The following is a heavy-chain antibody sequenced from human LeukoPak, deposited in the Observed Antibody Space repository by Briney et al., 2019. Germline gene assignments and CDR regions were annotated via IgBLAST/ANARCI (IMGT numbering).Heavy chain of an antibody. D-gene: IGHD6-25*01. V-gene: IGHV3-7*03. CDR3: AREARLPIYNWFDP. CDR2: IKEDGSER. J-gene: IGHJ5*02. CDR1: AFIFSGHW. Sequence: GGSLRLSCEGSAFIFSGHWMNWVRQTPGKGLEWVASIKEDGSERQYVDSVKGRFSISRDNTKGSLFLQLNSLRAEDTAVYYCAREARLPIYNWFDPWGQGTLVTVSS.